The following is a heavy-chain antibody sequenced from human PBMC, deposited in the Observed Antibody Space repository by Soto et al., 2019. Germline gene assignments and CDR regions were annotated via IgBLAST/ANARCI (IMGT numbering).Heavy chain of an antibody. CDR2: IYYSGST. CDR3: ARIPTGTTNDASDI. J-gene: IGHJ3*02. CDR1: GDSISNSRFY. V-gene: IGHV4-39*01. Sequence: QLQLQESGPGLVKPSETLSLSCGVSGDSISNSRFYWGWIRQPPGKGLEWIGSIYYSGSTYYNPSLKNRVTISIDTSKNQFSLKLSSVTAADTAVYYCARIPTGTTNDASDIWGHGTLVTVSS. D-gene: IGHD1-1*01.